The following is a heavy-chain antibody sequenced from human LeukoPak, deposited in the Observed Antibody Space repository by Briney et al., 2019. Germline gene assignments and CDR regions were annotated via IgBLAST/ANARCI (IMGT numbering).Heavy chain of an antibody. CDR2: IIPIFGTA. J-gene: IGHJ6*02. V-gene: IGHV1-69*01. CDR1: GFTFSSYA. D-gene: IGHD1/OR15-1a*01. Sequence: AGGSLRLSCAASGFTFSSYAISWVRQAPGQGLEWMGGIIPIFGTANYAQKFQGRVTITADESTSTAYMELSSLRSEDTAVYYCASSDPTTYYYYGMDVWGQGTTVTVSS. CDR3: ASSDPTTYYYYGMDV.